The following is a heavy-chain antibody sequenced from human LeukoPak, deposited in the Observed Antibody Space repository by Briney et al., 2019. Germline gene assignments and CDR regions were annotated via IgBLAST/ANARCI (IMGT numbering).Heavy chain of an antibody. D-gene: IGHD3-10*01. V-gene: IGHV1-8*01. CDR3: ARGLRFGELFCPY. J-gene: IGHJ4*02. CDR1: GYTFTSYD. Sequence: GASVKVSCKASGYTFTSYDINWVRQAPGQGLEWMGWMNPNSGNTGYAQKFQGRVTMTRDTSISTAYMELSSLRSEDTAVYYCARGLRFGELFCPYWGQGTLVAVSS. CDR2: MNPNSGNT.